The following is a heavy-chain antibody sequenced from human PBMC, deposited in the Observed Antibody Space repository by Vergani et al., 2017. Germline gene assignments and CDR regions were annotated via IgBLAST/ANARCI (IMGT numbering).Heavy chain of an antibody. Sequence: QVQLVQSGAEVKKPGSSVKVSCKASGGTFSSYAISWVRQAPGQGLEWMGIINPSGGSTSYAQKFQGRVTMTRDTSTSTVYMELSSLRSEDTAVYYCARDGSGSDYWGQGTLVTVSS. J-gene: IGHJ4*02. CDR2: INPSGGST. D-gene: IGHD3-10*01. V-gene: IGHV1-46*01. CDR1: GGTFSSYA. CDR3: ARDGSGSDY.